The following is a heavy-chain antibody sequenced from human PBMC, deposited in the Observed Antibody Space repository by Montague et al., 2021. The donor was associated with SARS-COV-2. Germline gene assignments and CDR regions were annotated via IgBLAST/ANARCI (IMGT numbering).Heavy chain of an antibody. CDR2: MHSTGST. CDR1: GGSIDNYF. J-gene: IGHJ4*02. CDR3: AKGPGPYGANSGGWH. D-gene: IGHD4-23*01. Sequence: SETLSLTCSVSGGSIDNYFWGWIRQSPGKGLEWVGYMHSTGSTAYNPSLKSRVIISVDTSKTQISLKLSSVTGADTAVYYCAKGPGPYGANSGGWHWGPGTLVIISS. V-gene: IGHV4-59*08.